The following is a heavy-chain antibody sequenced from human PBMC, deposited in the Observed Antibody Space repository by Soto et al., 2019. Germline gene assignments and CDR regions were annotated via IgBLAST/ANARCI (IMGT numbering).Heavy chain of an antibody. CDR1: GFTFSSYA. V-gene: IGHV3-23*01. CDR3: AKDGYCSSTSCYFGEFDP. Sequence: EVQLLESGGGLVQPGGSLRLSCAASGFTFSSYAMSWVRQAPGKGLEWVSAISGSGGSTYYADSVKGRFTISRDNSKNTLYLQMNSLRAEDTAVYYCAKDGYCSSTSCYFGEFDPWVQGTLVTVSS. D-gene: IGHD2-2*03. CDR2: ISGSGGST. J-gene: IGHJ5*02.